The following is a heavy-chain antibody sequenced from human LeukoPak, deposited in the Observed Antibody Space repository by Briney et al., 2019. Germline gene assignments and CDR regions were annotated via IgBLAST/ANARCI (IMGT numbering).Heavy chain of an antibody. Sequence: ASVKVSCKASGFILSNFGITWVRQAPGQGLEWMGWISADNGNTDYPQKFQGRVTMTTDTSTSTAYMELRSLRSDDTAVYYCARDSYYYDSSGLLDYWGQGTLVTVSS. D-gene: IGHD3-22*01. CDR3: ARDSYYYDSSGLLDY. J-gene: IGHJ4*02. CDR2: ISADNGNT. V-gene: IGHV1-18*01. CDR1: GFILSNFG.